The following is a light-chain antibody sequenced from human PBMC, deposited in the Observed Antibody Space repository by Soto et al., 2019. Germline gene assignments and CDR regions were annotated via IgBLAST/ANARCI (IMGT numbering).Light chain of an antibody. Sequence: QAVVTQPPSASGTPGQRVTISCSGSSSTIGSNHVYWYQQLPGTAPKLLIYRNNQRPSGVPVRFSVSKSGTSASLAISGLRYEDEADYYCAAWDDSLSGWVFGGGTQLTVL. CDR1: SSTIGSNH. J-gene: IGLJ3*02. CDR2: RNN. V-gene: IGLV1-47*01. CDR3: AAWDDSLSGWV.